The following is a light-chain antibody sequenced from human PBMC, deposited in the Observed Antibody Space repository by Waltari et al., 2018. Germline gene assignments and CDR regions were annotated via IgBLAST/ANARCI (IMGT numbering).Light chain of an antibody. V-gene: IGLV1-40*01. CDR2: VNP. CDR3: QSYDRSLTGSWV. CDR1: DSNIGEGYD. J-gene: IGLJ3*02. Sequence: QSVLTQPPSVSGAPGQRVTISCTGSDSNIGEGYDVQWYQQLPETAPQLPIYVNPNRPSGGSDRFSGSKSGTSGALAITGLQAEDEAYYYCQSYDRSLTGSWVFGGVTKLTVL.